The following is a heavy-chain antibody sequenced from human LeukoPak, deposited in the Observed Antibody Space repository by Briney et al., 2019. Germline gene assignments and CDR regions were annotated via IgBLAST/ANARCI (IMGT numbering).Heavy chain of an antibody. CDR1: GFTFSSYG. CDR3: AKDRGSGWSDYFDY. J-gene: IGHJ4*02. CDR2: ISGSGGST. V-gene: IGHV3-23*01. D-gene: IGHD6-19*01. Sequence: GGTLRLSCAASGFTFSSYGMSWVRQAPGKGLEWVSAISGSGGSTYYADSVKGRFTISRDNSKNTLYLQMNSLRAEDTAVYYCAKDRGSGWSDYFDYWGQGTLVTVSS.